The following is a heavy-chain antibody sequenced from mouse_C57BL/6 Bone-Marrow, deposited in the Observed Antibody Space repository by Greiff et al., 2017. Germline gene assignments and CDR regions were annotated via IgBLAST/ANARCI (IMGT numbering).Heavy chain of an antibody. CDR1: GFSLTSYA. Sequence: VQLVESGPGLVAPSQSLSITCTVSGFSLTSYAISWVRQPPGKGLEWLGVIWTGGGTNYNSALKSRLSISKDNSKSQVFLKMNSLQTDDTARYYCASHSSGYGYAMDYWGQGTSVTVSS. J-gene: IGHJ4*01. CDR2: IWTGGGT. D-gene: IGHD3-2*02. V-gene: IGHV2-9-1*01. CDR3: ASHSSGYGYAMDY.